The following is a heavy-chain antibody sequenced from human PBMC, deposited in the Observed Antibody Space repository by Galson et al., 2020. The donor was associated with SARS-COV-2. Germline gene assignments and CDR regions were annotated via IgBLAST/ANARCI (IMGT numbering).Heavy chain of an antibody. CDR3: AKINVLCWFGEGWGSIDY. D-gene: IGHD3-10*01. CDR2: ISYEGSKK. J-gene: IGHJ4*02. CDR1: GFTFNTLP. V-gene: IGHV3-30-3*02. Sequence: PGGSLRLSCAASGFTFNTLPTHWPRQSPGKGLEWVAVISYEGSKKYYADSVKGRFTISRDYSKDTLYLQMNSLRTEDTAIYYCAKINVLCWFGEGWGSIDYWGQGTLVTVS.